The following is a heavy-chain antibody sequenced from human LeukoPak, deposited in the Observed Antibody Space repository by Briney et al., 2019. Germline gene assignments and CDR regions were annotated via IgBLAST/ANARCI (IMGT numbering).Heavy chain of an antibody. CDR2: ISTSSSSM. J-gene: IGHJ4*02. V-gene: IGHV3-48*01. CDR1: GFTFTSYS. Sequence: GGSLRLSCAASGFTFTSYSMDWVRQAPGKGLEWVSYISTSSSSMYYADSVQGRFILSRDNAKNSLYLQMNSLRAEDTAVYYCARAPQNYYDSSPFDYWGQGTLVTVSS. CDR3: ARAPQNYYDSSPFDY. D-gene: IGHD3-22*01.